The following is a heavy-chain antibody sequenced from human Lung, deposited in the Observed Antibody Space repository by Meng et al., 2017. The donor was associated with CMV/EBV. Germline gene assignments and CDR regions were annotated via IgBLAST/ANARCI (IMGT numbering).Heavy chain of an antibody. CDR2: ISSSSSYI. CDR3: ASLRYSSGWLYYYYGMDV. V-gene: IGHV3-21*01. J-gene: IGHJ6*02. D-gene: IGHD6-19*01. Sequence: GGSLRLSCAASGFTFSSYSMNWVRQAPGKGLEWVSSISSSSSYIYYADSVKGQFTISRDNAKNSLYLQMNSLRAEDTAVYYCASLRYSSGWLYYYYGMDVWGQGTTVTVSS. CDR1: GFTFSSYS.